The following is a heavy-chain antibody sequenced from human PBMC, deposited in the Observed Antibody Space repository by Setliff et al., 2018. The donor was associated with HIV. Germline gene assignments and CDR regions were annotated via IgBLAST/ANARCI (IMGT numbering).Heavy chain of an antibody. CDR1: GYSVTSHW. J-gene: IGHJ6*02. D-gene: IGHD3-3*01. Sequence: ASVKVSCKASGYSVTSHWMHRVRQAPGHGLEWMAMINPSGGDTKFAPRFYGRVTLSTDTATSTFYMELRSLNSEDTAVYFCVRDSYDNFWTSHYNGMDVWGQGTPVTVSS. CDR3: VRDSYDNFWTSHYNGMDV. CDR2: INPSGGDT. V-gene: IGHV1-46*01.